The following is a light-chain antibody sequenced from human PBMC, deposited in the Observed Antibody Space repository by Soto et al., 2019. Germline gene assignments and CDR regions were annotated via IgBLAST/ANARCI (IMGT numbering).Light chain of an antibody. CDR3: QQYGSSPRT. J-gene: IGKJ1*01. Sequence: DTVMTQSPATLSVSPGERASLSCGASQSVGNNLAWYRQKPGQAPRLLIYGASSRATGIPDRFSGSGSGTEFTLTISDLQSEDFAVYYCQQYGSSPRTFGQGTKVDIK. V-gene: IGKV3D-15*01. CDR2: GAS. CDR1: QSVGNN.